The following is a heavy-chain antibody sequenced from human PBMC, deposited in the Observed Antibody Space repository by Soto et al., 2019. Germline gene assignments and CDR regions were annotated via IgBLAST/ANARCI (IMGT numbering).Heavy chain of an antibody. J-gene: IGHJ6*02. Sequence: QVQLQESGPGLVKPSETLSLTCTVSGASISGHFWSWLRQPPGEGLEWIAYIYKGGSSYNPSLKSXXTISLDTSKNQLSLEVSSVIAADSAVYYCAINADVWGQGTTVTVSS. V-gene: IGHV4-59*08. CDR1: GASISGHF. CDR3: AINADV. CDR2: IYKGGS.